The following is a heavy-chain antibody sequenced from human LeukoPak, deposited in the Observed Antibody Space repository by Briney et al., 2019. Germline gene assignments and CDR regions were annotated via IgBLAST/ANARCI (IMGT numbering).Heavy chain of an antibody. D-gene: IGHD2-2*02. CDR3: ADSQLLYWTYWNWFDP. V-gene: IGHV1-69*01. Sequence: SVKVSCKASGGTFSSYAISWVRQAPGQGLEWVGGIIPIFGTANYAQKFQGRVTITADESTSTAYMELSSLRSEDTAVYYCADSQLLYWTYWNWFDPWGQGTLVTVSS. CDR2: IIPIFGTA. J-gene: IGHJ5*02. CDR1: GGTFSSYA.